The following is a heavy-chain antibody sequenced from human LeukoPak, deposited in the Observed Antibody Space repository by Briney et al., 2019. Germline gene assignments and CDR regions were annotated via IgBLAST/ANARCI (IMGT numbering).Heavy chain of an antibody. J-gene: IGHJ5*02. Sequence: SVKVSCKASGGTFSSYAISWVRQAPGLGLEWMGRIIPIFGTANYAQKFQGRVTITTDESTSTAYMELSSLRSEDTAVYYCASQLLWFGEFLNWFDPWGQGTLVTVSS. V-gene: IGHV1-69*05. CDR3: ASQLLWFGEFLNWFDP. CDR2: IIPIFGTA. D-gene: IGHD3-10*01. CDR1: GGTFSSYA.